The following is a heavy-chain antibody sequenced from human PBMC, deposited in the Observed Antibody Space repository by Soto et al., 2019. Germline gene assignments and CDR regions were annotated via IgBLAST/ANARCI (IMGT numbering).Heavy chain of an antibody. CDR1: GFTFSSYG. D-gene: IGHD3-3*01. J-gene: IGHJ4*02. Sequence: GGSLRLSCAASGFTFSSYGMHWVRQAPGKGLEWVAVISYDGSNKYYADSVKGRFTISRDNSKNTLYLQMNSLRAEDTAVYYCAGPYYDFWSGYSPPPPNPFDYWGQGTLVTVSS. CDR3: AGPYYDFWSGYSPPPPNPFDY. V-gene: IGHV3-30*03. CDR2: ISYDGSNK.